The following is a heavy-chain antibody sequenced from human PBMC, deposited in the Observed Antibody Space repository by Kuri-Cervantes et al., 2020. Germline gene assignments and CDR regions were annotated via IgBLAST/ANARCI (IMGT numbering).Heavy chain of an antibody. Sequence: LSLPCAASGFTFSSYSMNWVRQAPGKGLEWVSSISSSSSYIYYADSVKGRFTISRDNAKNSLYLQMNSLRAEDTAVYYCARAGDIAVAGTWGGGMDVWGQGTTVTVSS. J-gene: IGHJ6*02. V-gene: IGHV3-21*01. D-gene: IGHD6-19*01. CDR1: GFTFSSYS. CDR2: ISSSSSYI. CDR3: ARAGDIAVAGTWGGGMDV.